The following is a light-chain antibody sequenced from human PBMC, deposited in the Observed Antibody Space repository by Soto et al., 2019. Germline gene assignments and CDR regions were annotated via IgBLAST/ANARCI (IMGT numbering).Light chain of an antibody. Sequence: DIQMTQSPSSLSASVGDRVTITCRASQSISTYLNWYQQKPGKAPKLLIYGASSLQSGVPSRFSGSGSVTDFTLTISSLKPEDFAVYYCQQSYSDLWTFGQGTKVEIK. V-gene: IGKV1-39*01. CDR2: GAS. CDR1: QSISTY. J-gene: IGKJ1*01. CDR3: QQSYSDLWT.